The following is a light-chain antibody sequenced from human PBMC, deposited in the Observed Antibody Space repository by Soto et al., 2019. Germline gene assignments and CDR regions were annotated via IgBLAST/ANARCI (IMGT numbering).Light chain of an antibody. CDR1: QTVSTNY. V-gene: IGKV3-20*01. Sequence: ILLTQSPGPPSFSPGERAPLSCRASQTVSTNYLAWYQQKPGQAPRLLIYGASKRATGIPDRFSGSGSGTDFTLTFSRLEPEDFAVYCCQQYGSSPRTFGQGTKVDIK. CDR2: GAS. CDR3: QQYGSSPRT. J-gene: IGKJ1*01.